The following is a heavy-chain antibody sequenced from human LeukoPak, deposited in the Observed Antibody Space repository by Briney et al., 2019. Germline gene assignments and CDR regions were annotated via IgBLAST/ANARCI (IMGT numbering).Heavy chain of an antibody. D-gene: IGHD5-18*01. V-gene: IGHV4-59*01. CDR3: ARTEESGYSYGYFGYYFYMDV. CDR2: IYYSGST. Sequence: SVTLSLTCTVSGGSISSYYWSWIRQPPGKGLEYIGYIYYSGSTNYNPSLKSRVTISVDTSKNQFSLKLSSVTAADTAVYYCARTEESGYSYGYFGYYFYMDVWGKGTTVTVSS. CDR1: GGSISSYY. J-gene: IGHJ6*03.